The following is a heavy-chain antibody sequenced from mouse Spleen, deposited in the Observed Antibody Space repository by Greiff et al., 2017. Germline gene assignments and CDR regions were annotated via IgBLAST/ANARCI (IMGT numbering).Heavy chain of an antibody. D-gene: IGHD2-1*01. V-gene: IGHV1-61*01. CDR2: IYPSDSET. J-gene: IGHJ4*01. Sequence: QVQLQQPGAELVRPGSSVKLSCKASGYTFTSYWMDWVKQRPGQGLEWIGNIYPSDSETHYNQKFKDKATLTVDKSSSTAYMQLSSLTSEDSAVYYCARGGYGNLYYAMDYWGQGTSVTVSS. CDR1: GYTFTSYW. CDR3: ARGGYGNLYYAMDY.